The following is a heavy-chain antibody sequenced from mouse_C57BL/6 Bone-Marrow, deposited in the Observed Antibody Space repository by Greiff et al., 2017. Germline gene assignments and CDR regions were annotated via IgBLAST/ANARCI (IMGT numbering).Heavy chain of an antibody. V-gene: IGHV5-4*01. J-gene: IGHJ2*01. CDR1: GFTFSSYA. CDR3: AREGRYGYDCDY. D-gene: IGHD2-2*01. Sequence: EVMLVESGGGLVKPGGSLKLSCAASGFTFSSYAMSWVRQTPEKRLEWVATISDGGSYTYYPDNVKGRFTISRDNAKNNLYLQMSHLKSEDTAMYYCAREGRYGYDCDYWGQGTTLTVSS. CDR2: ISDGGSYT.